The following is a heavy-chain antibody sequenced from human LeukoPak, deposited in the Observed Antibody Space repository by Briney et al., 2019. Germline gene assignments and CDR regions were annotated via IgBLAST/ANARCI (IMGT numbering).Heavy chain of an antibody. CDR1: GYTFTSYG. J-gene: IGHJ6*03. CDR3: ARAYQASYYYYHMDV. D-gene: IGHD3-16*01. CDR2: ISAYNGNT. V-gene: IGHV1-18*01. Sequence: ASVKVSCKASGYTFTSYGISWVRQAPGQGLEWMGWISAYNGNTNYAQKLQGRVTMTTDTSTSTAYMELRSLRSDDTAMYYCARAYQASYYYYHMDVWGKGTTVTVSS.